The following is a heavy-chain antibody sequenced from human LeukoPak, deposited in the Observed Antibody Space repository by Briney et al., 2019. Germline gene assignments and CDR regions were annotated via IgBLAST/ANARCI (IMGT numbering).Heavy chain of an antibody. D-gene: IGHD3-10*01. J-gene: IGHJ4*02. Sequence: GGSLRLSCAASGFTFSTYSMNWVRQAPGKGLEWISYISNSSNTIYYADSVKGRFTISRDNAKNSLFLQMNSLRVEDTAVYYCASTEFLDHWGQGTLVTVSS. V-gene: IGHV3-48*01. CDR3: ASTEFLDH. CDR2: ISNSSNTI. CDR1: GFTFSTYS.